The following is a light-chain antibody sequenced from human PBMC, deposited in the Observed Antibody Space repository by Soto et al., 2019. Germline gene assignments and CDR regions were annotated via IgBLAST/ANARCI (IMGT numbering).Light chain of an antibody. J-gene: IGKJ1*01. CDR2: AAS. CDR1: QSVSSNY. Sequence: EVVLTQSPGTLSLSPGDGATLSCRASQSVSSNYLAWYQQKPGQPPRLLIYAASNRSTGIPGRFSGSGSGPDFTLTISRLDPEDFAVYYCQHYGISSWTFGQGTKVEIK. V-gene: IGKV3-20*01. CDR3: QHYGISSWT.